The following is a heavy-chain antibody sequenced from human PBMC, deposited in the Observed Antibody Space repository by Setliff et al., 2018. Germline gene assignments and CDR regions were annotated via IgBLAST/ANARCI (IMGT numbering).Heavy chain of an antibody. CDR1: GFTFSTYS. CDR2: LSDSSIYI. D-gene: IGHD6-25*01. J-gene: IGHJ3*01. CDR3: ARSPANGGHDAFDV. V-gene: IGHV3-21*01. Sequence: GGSLRLSCAASGFTFSTYSMHWVRQAPGKGLEWVSSLSDSSIYIYYVDSVKSRFTISRDNAQNSLYLQMDSLRAEDTAVYYCARSPANGGHDAFDVWGQGTMVTVSS.